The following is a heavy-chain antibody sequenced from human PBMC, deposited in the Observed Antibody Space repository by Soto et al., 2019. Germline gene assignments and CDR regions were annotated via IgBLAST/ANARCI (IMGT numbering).Heavy chain of an antibody. CDR3: AKGGSSSWLWDGLDI. J-gene: IGHJ3*02. CDR1: GFTFENFA. D-gene: IGHD2-15*01. CDR2: ISSNSGNI. Sequence: EVQLVESGGGIVEPGRSLRVTCAAFGFTFENFAMHWVRQAPGKGLEWVSSISSNSGNIGYADSVKGRFTISRDNAKNSLYLQMNSLRPEDTALYYCAKGGSSSWLWDGLDIWVQGTKVTDSS. V-gene: IGHV3-9*01.